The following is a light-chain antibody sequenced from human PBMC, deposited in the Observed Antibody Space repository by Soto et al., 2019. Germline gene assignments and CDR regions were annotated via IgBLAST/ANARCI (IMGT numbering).Light chain of an antibody. CDR2: GVS. CDR1: QSVGDTF. CDR3: QQYATSPLT. V-gene: IGKV3-20*01. Sequence: EIVLTQSPGTLSLSPGEKATLSCRASQSVGDTFLSWYQQKPGLAPRLLIYGVSNRATGIPDRFSGSGSGTDFILTISRLEPEDFALYYCQQYATSPLTFGGGTKVDIK. J-gene: IGKJ4*01.